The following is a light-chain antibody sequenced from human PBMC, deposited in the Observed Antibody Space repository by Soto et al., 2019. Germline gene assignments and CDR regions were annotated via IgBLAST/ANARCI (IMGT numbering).Light chain of an antibody. CDR3: QQRHMWPIT. CDR1: QSFRGL. J-gene: IGKJ5*01. CDR2: DAY. Sequence: EVVLTQSPVTLSLSPGERATLSCRASQSFRGLLAWYQQKPGQAPRLLIYDAYNRATGIPPRFSGSGSGTDFTLTISSLEPEDYEVSYCQQRHMWPITFGQGTRLEIK. V-gene: IGKV3-11*01.